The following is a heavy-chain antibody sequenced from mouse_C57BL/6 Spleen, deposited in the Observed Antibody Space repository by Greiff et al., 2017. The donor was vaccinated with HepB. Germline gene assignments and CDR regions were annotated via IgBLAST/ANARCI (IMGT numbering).Heavy chain of an antibody. CDR1: GFTFSDYG. CDR2: ISSGSSTI. Sequence: EVKLVESGGGLVKPGGSLKLSCAASGFTFSDYGMHWVRQAPEKGLEWVAYISSGSSTIYYADTVKGRFTISRDNAKNTLFLQMTSLRSDDTAMYYCARLIWDNWYFDVWGTGTTVTVSS. CDR3: ARLIWDNWYFDV. V-gene: IGHV5-17*01. J-gene: IGHJ1*03. D-gene: IGHD4-1*01.